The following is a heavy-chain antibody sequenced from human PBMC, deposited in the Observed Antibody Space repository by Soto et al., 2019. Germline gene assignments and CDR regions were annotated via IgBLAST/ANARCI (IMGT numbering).Heavy chain of an antibody. Sequence: EVQLLESGGGLVQPGGSLRLSCAASGFTFSSYAMSWVRQAPGKGLEWVSAISGSGGSTYYADSVKGRFTISRDNSKNTLYLQMNSLRSEDTAVYYCAKDLNGDILGLDYWGQGTLVTVSS. CDR1: GFTFSSYA. J-gene: IGHJ4*02. V-gene: IGHV3-23*01. CDR3: AKDLNGDILGLDY. D-gene: IGHD3-9*01. CDR2: ISGSGGST.